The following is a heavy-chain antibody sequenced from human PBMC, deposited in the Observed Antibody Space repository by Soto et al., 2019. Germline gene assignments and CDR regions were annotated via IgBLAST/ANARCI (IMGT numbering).Heavy chain of an antibody. D-gene: IGHD1-26*01. CDR3: ARDISGTGLDF. J-gene: IGHJ6*02. CDR2: VYSTGGV. Sequence: QLQLHESGPGLVKPSETLSLTCNVSGDSIGRFYWSWIRQSAGKGLEWIGRVYSTGGVTYNPALKGRVTISLDRSNNHVSLEMNSVTAADTAGYFCARDISGTGLDFWGRGTRVSVAS. V-gene: IGHV4-4*07. CDR1: GDSIGRFY.